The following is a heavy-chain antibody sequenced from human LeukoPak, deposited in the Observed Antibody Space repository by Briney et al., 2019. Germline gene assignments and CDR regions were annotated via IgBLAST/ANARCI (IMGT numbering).Heavy chain of an antibody. CDR3: ARSPPAAKGDYDYVWGSYRSPFYFDY. V-gene: IGHV4-59*01. J-gene: IGHJ4*02. Sequence: PSETLSLTCTVSGGSISSYYWSWIRQPPGKGLEWIGYIYYSGSTNYNPSLKSRVTISVDTSKNQFSLKLSSVTAADTAVYYCARSPPAAKGDYDYVWGSYRSPFYFDYWGQGTLVTVSS. CDR1: GGSISSYY. CDR2: IYYSGST. D-gene: IGHD3-16*02.